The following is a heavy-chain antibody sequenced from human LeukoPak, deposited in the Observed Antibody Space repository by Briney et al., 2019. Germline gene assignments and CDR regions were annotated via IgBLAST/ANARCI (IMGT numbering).Heavy chain of an antibody. J-gene: IGHJ5*02. CDR3: AKDGRTTVTKVYWLDP. V-gene: IGHV3-30*02. CDR2: IRYDGSNK. D-gene: IGHD4-17*01. CDR1: GFTFSSYG. Sequence: GGSLRLSCAASGFTFSSYGMHWVRQAPGKGLEWVAFIRYDGSNKYYADSVKGRFTISRDNSKNTLYLQMNSLRDEDTAVYYCAKDGRTTVTKVYWLDPWGQGPLVTASS.